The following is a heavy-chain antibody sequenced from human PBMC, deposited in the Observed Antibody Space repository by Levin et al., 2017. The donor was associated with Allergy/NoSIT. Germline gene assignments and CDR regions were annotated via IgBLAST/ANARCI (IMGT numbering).Heavy chain of an antibody. J-gene: IGHJ4*02. CDR1: GGSFSGYY. CDR3: ARGVYTARDFDY. D-gene: IGHD5-18*01. V-gene: IGHV4-34*01. CDR2: INHSGST. Sequence: SETLSLTCAVYGGSFSGYYWSWIRQPPGKGLEWIGEINHSGSTNYNPSLKSRVTISVDTSKNQFSLKLSSVTAADTAVYYCARGVYTARDFDYWGQGTLVTVSS.